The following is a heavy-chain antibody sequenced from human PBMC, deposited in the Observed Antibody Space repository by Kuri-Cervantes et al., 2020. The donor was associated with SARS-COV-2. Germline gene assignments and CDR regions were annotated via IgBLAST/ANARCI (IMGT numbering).Heavy chain of an antibody. CDR2: ISGSGGST. D-gene: IGHD3-3*01. V-gene: IGHV3-23*01. CDR3: AKDSRYDFWSGYYFDY. Sequence: GESLKISCAASGFTFSNYAMSWVRQAPGKGLEWVSAISGSGGSTYYADSVKGRFTISRDNSKNTLYLQMNSLRAEDTAVYYCAKDSRYDFWSGYYFDYWGQGTLVTRLL. J-gene: IGHJ4*02. CDR1: GFTFSNYA.